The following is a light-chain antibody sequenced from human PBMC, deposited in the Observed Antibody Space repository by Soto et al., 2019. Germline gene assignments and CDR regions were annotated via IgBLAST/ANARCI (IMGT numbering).Light chain of an antibody. CDR3: SSYTSSTTLTVV. CDR1: SSDVGGYNY. J-gene: IGLJ2*01. V-gene: IGLV2-14*01. Sequence: QSALTQPASVSGSPGQSSTISCTGTSSDVGGYNYVSWYQQHPGKAPKLMIYGVTNRPSGVSNRFSGSQSGNTASLTISGLQAEDEADYYCSSYTSSTTLTVVFGGGTKLTVL. CDR2: GVT.